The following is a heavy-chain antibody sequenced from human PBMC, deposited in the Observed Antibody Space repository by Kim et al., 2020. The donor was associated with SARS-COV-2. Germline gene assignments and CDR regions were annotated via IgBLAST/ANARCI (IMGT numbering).Heavy chain of an antibody. J-gene: IGHJ4*02. D-gene: IGHD5-12*01. CDR3: ARDYEGDGYNAGIDY. Sequence: SETLSLTCAVSGGSISSSNWWSWVRQPPGKGLEWIGEIYHSGSTNYNPSLKSRVTISVDKSKNQFSLKLSSVTAADTAVYYCARDYEGDGYNAGIDYWGQGTLVTVSS. V-gene: IGHV4-4*02. CDR2: IYHSGST. CDR1: GGSISSSNW.